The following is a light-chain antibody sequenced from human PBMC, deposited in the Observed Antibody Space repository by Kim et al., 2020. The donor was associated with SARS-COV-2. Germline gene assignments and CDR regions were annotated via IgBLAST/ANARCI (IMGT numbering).Light chain of an antibody. CDR2: DAS. CDR1: QSISSW. J-gene: IGKJ1*01. Sequence: GDRVTITCRASQSISSWLAWYQQKPGKAPKLLIYDASSLESGVPSRFSGSGSGTEFTLTISSLQPDDFATYYCQQYNSYSGTFGQGTKG. CDR3: QQYNSYSGT. V-gene: IGKV1-5*01.